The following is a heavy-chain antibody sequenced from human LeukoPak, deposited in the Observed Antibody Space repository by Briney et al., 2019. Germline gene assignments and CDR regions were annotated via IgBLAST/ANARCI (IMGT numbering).Heavy chain of an antibody. CDR2: VNPNSGGT. D-gene: IGHD6-13*01. CDR1: GYTFTGYY. V-gene: IGHV1-2*02. Sequence: ASVKVSCKASGYTFTGYYMHWVRQAPGQGLEWMGWVNPNSGGTNYAQKFQGRVTMTRDTSISTAYMELSRLRSDDTAVYYCARVERGSSSPAGDYWGQGTLVTVSS. J-gene: IGHJ4*02. CDR3: ARVERGSSSPAGDY.